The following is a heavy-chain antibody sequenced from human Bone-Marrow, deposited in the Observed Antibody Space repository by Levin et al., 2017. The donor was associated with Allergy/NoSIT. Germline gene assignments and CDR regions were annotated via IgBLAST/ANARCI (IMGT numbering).Heavy chain of an antibody. V-gene: IGHV3-11*01. CDR3: ARDMNKAYYYYGPDV. CDR1: GFTFSDYY. J-gene: IGHJ6*02. D-gene: IGHD1/OR15-1a*01. CDR2: ITNSGTTI. Sequence: GGSLRLSCAASGFTFSDYYMSWIRQAPGKGLEWVSYITNSGTTIYNADSVKGRFTISRDNAKNSLYLQMNSLRAEDTAVYYCARDMNKAYYYYGPDVWGQGTTVTVSS.